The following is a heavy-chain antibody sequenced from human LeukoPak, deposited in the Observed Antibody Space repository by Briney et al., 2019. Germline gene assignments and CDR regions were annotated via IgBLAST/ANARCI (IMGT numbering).Heavy chain of an antibody. CDR2: IWYDGSNK. J-gene: IGHJ6*02. CDR1: GFTFSSYG. Sequence: GGSLRLSCAASGFTFSSYGMHWVRQAPGKGLEWVAVIWYDGSNKYYADSVKGRFTISRDNSKNTLYLQMNSLRAEDTAVYYCARDLGGAHAYGMDVWGQGTTVTVSS. V-gene: IGHV3-33*01. CDR3: ARDLGGAHAYGMDV.